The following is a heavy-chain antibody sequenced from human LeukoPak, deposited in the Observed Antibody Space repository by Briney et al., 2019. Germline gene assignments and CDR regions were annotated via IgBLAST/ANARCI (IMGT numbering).Heavy chain of an antibody. J-gene: IGHJ4*02. CDR1: GFTFSSYS. Sequence: PGGSLRLSCAASGFTFSSYSMNWVRQAPGKGLEWVSSISSSSSYIYYADSVKGRFTISRDNAKNSLYLQMNSLKTEDTAVYYCTTADYGDYDFDYWGQGTLVTVSS. CDR2: ISSSSSYI. CDR3: TTADYGDYDFDY. V-gene: IGHV3-21*03. D-gene: IGHD4-17*01.